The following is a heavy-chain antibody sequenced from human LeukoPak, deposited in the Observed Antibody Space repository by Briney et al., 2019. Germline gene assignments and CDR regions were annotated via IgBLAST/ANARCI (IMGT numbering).Heavy chain of an antibody. J-gene: IGHJ4*02. CDR1: GGTFSSYA. CDR3: ARTRSDYYDSSGIDY. V-gene: IGHV1-69*01. CDR2: IMPIFGRA. D-gene: IGHD3-22*01. Sequence: NVSCKASGGTFSSYAISLVRQAPGQGLEWMGGIMPIFGRANYAQKFQGRVTITADESTSTAYMELSSLRSDDPAVYYCARTRSDYYDSSGIDYWGQGTLVTVSS.